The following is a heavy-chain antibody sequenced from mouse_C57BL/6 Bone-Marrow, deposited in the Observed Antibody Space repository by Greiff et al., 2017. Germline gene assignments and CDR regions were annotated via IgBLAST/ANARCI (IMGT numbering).Heavy chain of an antibody. CDR1: GFTFSSYA. D-gene: IGHD4-1*01. V-gene: IGHV5-4*01. Sequence: EVKVVESGGGLVKPGGSLKLSCAASGFTFSSYAMSWVRQTPDKRLEWVATISDGGSYTYYPDNVKGRFTISRDNAKNNLYLQMRHLKSEDTALYYCARDRTGTDYWGQGTTLTVSS. CDR3: ARDRTGTDY. CDR2: ISDGGSYT. J-gene: IGHJ2*01.